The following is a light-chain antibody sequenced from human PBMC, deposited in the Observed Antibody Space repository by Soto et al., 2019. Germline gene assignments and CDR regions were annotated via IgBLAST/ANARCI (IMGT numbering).Light chain of an antibody. CDR2: DAS. J-gene: IGKJ3*01. CDR1: QDISNY. CDR3: QQYDRLPFT. V-gene: IGKV1-33*01. Sequence: QMTQSPSSLSASVGDRVTITCQASQDISNYLNWYQQKPGKAPKLLIYDASNLETGVPSKFSGSGSGTDFSFTVNSLQPEDIATYYCQQYDRLPFTFGPGTKVDIK.